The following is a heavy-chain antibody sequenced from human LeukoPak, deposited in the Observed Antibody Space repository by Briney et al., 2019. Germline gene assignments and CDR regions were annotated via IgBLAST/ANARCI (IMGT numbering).Heavy chain of an antibody. V-gene: IGHV2-70*11. D-gene: IGHD6-13*01. Sequence: RESGPALVKPTQTLTLTCTFSGFSLSTSGMCVSWIRQPPGKALEWLARIDWDDDKYYSTSLKTRLTISKDTSKNQVVLTMTNIDPVDTATYYCARLTYSSSWYGAATAASYYFDYWGQGTLVTVSS. J-gene: IGHJ4*02. CDR2: IDWDDDK. CDR1: GFSLSTSGMC. CDR3: ARLTYSSSWYGAATAASYYFDY.